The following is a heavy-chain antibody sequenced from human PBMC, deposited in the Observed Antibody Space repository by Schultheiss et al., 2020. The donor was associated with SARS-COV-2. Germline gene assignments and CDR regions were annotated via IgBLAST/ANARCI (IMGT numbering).Heavy chain of an antibody. CDR1: GFTFSTYW. CDR3: ARGRRWLQLRGYYMDV. J-gene: IGHJ6*03. D-gene: IGHD5-24*01. CDR2: IKQDGSEK. V-gene: IGHV3-7*03. Sequence: GGSLRLSCAASGFTFSTYWMSWVRQAPGKGLEWVANIKQDGSEKYYVDSMKGRFTISRDNAENSLYLQMNSLRAEDTAVYYCARGRRWLQLRGYYMDVWGKGTTVTVSS.